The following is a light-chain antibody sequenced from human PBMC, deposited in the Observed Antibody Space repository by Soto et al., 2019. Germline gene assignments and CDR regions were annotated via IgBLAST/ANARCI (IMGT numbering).Light chain of an antibody. J-gene: IGKJ1*01. Sequence: DIQMTQSPSSLSASVGDRVTITCRASQRISSYLNWYQQKPGKAPKLLIYSASSLQSGVPSRFSGSGYGTDFTLTISSLQPEDCATYYCQQSYSTPWTFGQGTKVEIK. CDR2: SAS. CDR1: QRISSY. V-gene: IGKV1-39*01. CDR3: QQSYSTPWT.